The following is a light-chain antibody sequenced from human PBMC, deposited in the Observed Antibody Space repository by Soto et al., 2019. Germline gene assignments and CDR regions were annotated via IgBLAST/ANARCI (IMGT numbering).Light chain of an antibody. CDR3: QQSYSTPALT. CDR2: AAS. CDR1: QSLSSY. V-gene: IGKV1-39*01. J-gene: IGKJ4*01. Sequence: DIQMTQSPSSLSASVGDRVTITCRASQSLSSYLNWYQQKPGKAPKLLIYAASSLQSGVPSRFSGSGSGTDFTLTISSPQPEDFATCCCQQSYSTPALTFGGGTKVEIK.